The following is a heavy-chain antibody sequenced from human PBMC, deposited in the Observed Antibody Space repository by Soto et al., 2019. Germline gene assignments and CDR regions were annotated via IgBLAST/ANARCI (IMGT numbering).Heavy chain of an antibody. D-gene: IGHD2-2*01. Sequence: EVQLLESGGGLVQPGGSLRLSCAASGFTFSTYAMSWVRQAPGKGLEWVSTISGSGGSTYYADSVKGRFTISRDNSKNTRYLQMNSLRAEDTAVYYCNTIVVVQAATPYGMDVWGQGTTVTVSS. CDR3: NTIVVVQAATPYGMDV. V-gene: IGHV3-23*01. J-gene: IGHJ6*02. CDR2: ISGSGGST. CDR1: GFTFSTYA.